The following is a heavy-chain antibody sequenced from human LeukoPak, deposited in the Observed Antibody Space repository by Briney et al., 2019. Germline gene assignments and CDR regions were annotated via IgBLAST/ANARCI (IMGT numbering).Heavy chain of an antibody. CDR1: GFTFSRYS. V-gene: IGHV3-48*01. D-gene: IGHD3-9*01. CDR3: ARSDGGRYFDWFKH. CDR2: ISSSISSSTTI. Sequence: GGSLRLSCAASGFTFSRYSMNWVRQAPGKGLEWVSYISSSISSSTTIYYADSVKGRFIISRDNAKNSLFLQMNSLRAEDTAVYYCARSDGGRYFDWFKHWGQGTLVTVSS. J-gene: IGHJ5*02.